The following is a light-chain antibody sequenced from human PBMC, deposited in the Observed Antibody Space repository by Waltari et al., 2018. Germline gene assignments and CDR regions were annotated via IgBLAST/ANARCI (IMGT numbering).Light chain of an antibody. CDR1: QSLLHSNGYNY. CDR3: MQALQTPPT. V-gene: IGKV2-28*01. Sequence: DIVMTQSPLSLPVTPGEPASISCRSSQSLLHSNGYNYLDWYLQKPGQSPQLLIYLGSNRASGVPDRFSGSGPGTDFTLKISRVEAEDVGVYYCMQALQTPPTFGQGTKLEI. J-gene: IGKJ2*01. CDR2: LGS.